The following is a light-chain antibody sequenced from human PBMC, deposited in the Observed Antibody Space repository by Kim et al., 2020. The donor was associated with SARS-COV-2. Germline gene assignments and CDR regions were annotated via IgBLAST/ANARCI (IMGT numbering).Light chain of an antibody. CDR2: YNN. CDR1: SSNIGSNN. J-gene: IGLJ3*02. CDR3: GVWDDTLKRGV. V-gene: IGLV1-44*01. Sequence: QSVLTQPPSVSGTPGQRVTIPCSGSSSNIGSNNEVWYQQLPGAAPNLLIYYNNRRPSGIPDRFSGSSSGATASLATIGLQPGEEADYYCGVWDDTLKRGVFGGGTQLTVL.